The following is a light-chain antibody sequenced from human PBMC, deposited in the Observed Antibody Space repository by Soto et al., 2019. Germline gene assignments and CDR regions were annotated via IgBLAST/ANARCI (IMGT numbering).Light chain of an antibody. V-gene: IGKV3-15*01. CDR3: QQYNNWPRT. CDR1: QSVSSD. CDR2: GAS. Sequence: EIVFTQSPGTLSLSPGERATLSCRASQSVSSDLAWYHQKPGQPPRLLIYGASTRATGIPARFSGSGSGTEFTLTINSLQSEDFAVYYCQQYNNWPRTFGQGTKVDIK. J-gene: IGKJ1*01.